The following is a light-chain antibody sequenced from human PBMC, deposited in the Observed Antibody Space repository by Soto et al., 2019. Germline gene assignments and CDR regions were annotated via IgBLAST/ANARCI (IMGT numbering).Light chain of an antibody. CDR2: DAS. J-gene: IGKJ2*01. CDR3: QQRSNWPPYT. Sequence: EIVLTQSPATLSLSPGERATLSCRASQSVNSNLAWYQQKPGQAPRLLIFDASNRATGIPARFSGSGSGTDFTLTISSLALDDFAVYYCQQRSNWPPYTFGQGTKLEIK. CDR1: QSVNSN. V-gene: IGKV3-11*01.